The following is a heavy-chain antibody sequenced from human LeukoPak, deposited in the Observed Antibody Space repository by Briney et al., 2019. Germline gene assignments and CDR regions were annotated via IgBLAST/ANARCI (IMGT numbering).Heavy chain of an antibody. V-gene: IGHV3-7*01. J-gene: IGHJ3*02. Sequence: PGGSLRLSCAASGFTFSSYWMSWVRQAPGKGLEWVANIKQDGSEKYYVDSVKGRFTISRDNAKNSLYLQMNSLRAEDTAVYYCASFLVVVINDAFDIWGQGTMVTVSS. CDR1: GFTFSSYW. CDR3: ASFLVVVINDAFDI. CDR2: IKQDGSEK. D-gene: IGHD3-22*01.